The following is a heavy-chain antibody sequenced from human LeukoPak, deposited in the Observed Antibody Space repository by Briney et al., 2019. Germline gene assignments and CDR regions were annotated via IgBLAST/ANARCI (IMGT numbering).Heavy chain of an antibody. CDR1: GYTFTGYY. J-gene: IGHJ4*02. Sequence: ASVKVSCKASGYTFTGYYMHWVRQAPGQGREWMGWINPNSGGTNYAQKFQGRVTMTRDTSISTAYMELSRLRSDDTAVYYCARGGYSYGYPLFDYWGQGTLVTVSS. D-gene: IGHD5-18*01. V-gene: IGHV1-2*02. CDR3: ARGGYSYGYPLFDY. CDR2: INPNSGGT.